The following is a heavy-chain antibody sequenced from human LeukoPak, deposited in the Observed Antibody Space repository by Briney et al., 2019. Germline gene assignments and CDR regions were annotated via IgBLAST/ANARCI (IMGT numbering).Heavy chain of an antibody. CDR1: GGSVTSVNW. CDR2: ISHSGTT. CDR3: ARGYSYDTD. Sequence: SGTLSLTCAVSGGSVTSVNWWTWVRQPPGKGLEWIGEISHSGTTNYNPSLKSRVTISVDKSKNQFSLKLNSVTAADTAVYYCARGYSYDTDWGQGTQVTVSS. V-gene: IGHV4-4*02. J-gene: IGHJ4*02. D-gene: IGHD5-18*01.